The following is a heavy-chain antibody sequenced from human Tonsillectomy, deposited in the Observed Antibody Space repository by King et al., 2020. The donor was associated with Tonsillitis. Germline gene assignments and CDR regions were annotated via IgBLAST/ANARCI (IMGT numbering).Heavy chain of an antibody. V-gene: IGHV3-15*01. J-gene: IGHJ6*02. D-gene: IGHD3-22*01. CDR2: IKSKTDGGTT. Sequence: EVQLVESGGGLVKPGGSLRLSCAVSGFTLSNAWMSWVRQAPGKGLEWVGRIKSKTDGGTTDYAAPVKGRFSISRDDSKNTLYLQMNTLKTEDTAVYYCITEDYYDSSGYYRYGMDVWGQGTTVTVSS. CDR1: GFTLSNAW. CDR3: ITEDYYDSSGYYRYGMDV.